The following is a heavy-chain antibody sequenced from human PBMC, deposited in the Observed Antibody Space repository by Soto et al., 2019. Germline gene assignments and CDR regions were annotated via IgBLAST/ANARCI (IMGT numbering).Heavy chain of an antibody. D-gene: IGHD3-16*01. CDR2: IYYSGST. Sequence: SETLSLTCTVSGGSISSGDYYWSWIRQPPGKGLEWIGYIYYSGSTYYNPSLKSRVTISVDTSKNQFSLKLSSVTPEDTAVHYCARSWFGHQVHWFDSWGQGTLVTVSS. J-gene: IGHJ5*01. CDR3: ARSWFGHQVHWFDS. CDR1: GGSISSGDYY. V-gene: IGHV4-30-4*01.